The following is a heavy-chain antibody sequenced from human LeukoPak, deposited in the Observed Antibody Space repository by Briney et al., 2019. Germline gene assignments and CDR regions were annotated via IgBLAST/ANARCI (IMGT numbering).Heavy chain of an antibody. CDR1: GGSFSGYY. J-gene: IGHJ4*02. D-gene: IGHD3-10*01. CDR3: ARGRLPYYCGSGRTFHY. V-gene: IGHV4-34*01. Sequence: SETLCLTCAVYGGSFSGYYWSWIRQPPGKGLEWIGEINHSGSTNYNPSLKSRVTISVDTSQNQFSLKLSSVTAADTAVYYCARGRLPYYCGSGRTFHYWGQGGLLTVSS. CDR2: INHSGST.